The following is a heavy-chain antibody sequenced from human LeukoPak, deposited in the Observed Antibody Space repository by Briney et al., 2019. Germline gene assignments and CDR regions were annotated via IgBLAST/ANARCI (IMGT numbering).Heavy chain of an antibody. CDR2: IYYSGST. Sequence: SETLSLTCTVSGGSISSSSYYWGWIRQPPGKGLEWLGSIYYSGSTYYNPSLKSRVTISVDTSKNQFSLKLSSVTAADTAVYYCARHQSTYYYGSGSYYTNSPFDYWGQGTLVTVSS. D-gene: IGHD3-10*01. CDR1: GGSISSSSYY. V-gene: IGHV4-39*01. CDR3: ARHQSTYYYGSGSYYTNSPFDY. J-gene: IGHJ4*02.